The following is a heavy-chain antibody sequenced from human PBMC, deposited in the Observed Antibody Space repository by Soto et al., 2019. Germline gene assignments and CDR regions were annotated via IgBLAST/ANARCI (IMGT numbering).Heavy chain of an antibody. CDR2: MNPNSGNT. CDR1: GYTFTSYD. CDR3: ATRGGLRSDYYYGMDV. D-gene: IGHD2-15*01. V-gene: IGHV1-8*01. Sequence: ASVKVFCKASGYTFTSYDINWVRQATGQGLEWMGWMNPNSGNTGYAQKFQGRVTMTRNTSISTAYMELSSLRSEDTAVYYCATRGGLRSDYYYGMDVWGQGTTVTSP. J-gene: IGHJ6*02.